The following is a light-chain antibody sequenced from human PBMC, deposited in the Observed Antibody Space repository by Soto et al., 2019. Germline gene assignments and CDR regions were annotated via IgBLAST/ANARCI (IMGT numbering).Light chain of an antibody. Sequence: IVMTQSPATLSVSPGERATLSCRASQSIGSHLAWYQQKPGQGPRLLIYDASTRATGISARFSGSGSGTEFTLTISSLQSEDFAVYYCQQYYHWRTFGQGTKVEF. J-gene: IGKJ1*01. CDR2: DAS. CDR3: QQYYHWRT. CDR1: QSIGSH. V-gene: IGKV3-15*01.